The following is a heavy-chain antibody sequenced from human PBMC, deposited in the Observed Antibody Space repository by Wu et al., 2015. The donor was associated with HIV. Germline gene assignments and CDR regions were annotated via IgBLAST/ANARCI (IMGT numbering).Heavy chain of an antibody. J-gene: IGHJ3*02. CDR3: ASQRGYSGYDVPRGLSFDI. Sequence: QVQLVQSGAEVKKPGSSVKVSCKASGGTFSSYAISWVRQAPGQGLEWMGGIIPIFGTANYAQKFQGRVTITTDESTSTAYMELSSLRSEDTAVYYCASQRGYSGYDVPRGLSFDIVGPRDNGHRLF. D-gene: IGHD5-12*01. CDR1: GGTFSSYA. V-gene: IGHV1-69*05. CDR2: IIPIFGTA.